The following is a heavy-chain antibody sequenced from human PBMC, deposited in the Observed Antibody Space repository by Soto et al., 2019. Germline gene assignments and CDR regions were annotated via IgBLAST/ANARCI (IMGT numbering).Heavy chain of an antibody. CDR2: IIPIFGTA. V-gene: IGHV1-69*13. J-gene: IGHJ5*02. D-gene: IGHD6-13*01. CDR3: ARDSIAAAGTGANWFDP. CDR1: GGTFSSYA. Sequence: SVKVSCKASGGTFSSYAISWVRQAPGQGLEWMGGIIPIFGTANYAQKFQGRVTITADESTSTAYMELSSLRSEDTAVYYCARDSIAAAGTGANWFDPWGQGTLVTVSS.